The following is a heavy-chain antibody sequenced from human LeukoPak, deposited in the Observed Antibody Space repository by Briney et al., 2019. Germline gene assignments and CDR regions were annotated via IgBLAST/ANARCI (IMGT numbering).Heavy chain of an antibody. CDR1: GVAFSGYW. CDR3: ARDPSHEYGSGSYYNY. V-gene: IGHV3-7*01. Sequence: WGSLRLSCAGSGVAFSGYWMGLVRQAPVKGLEWVANIRQDGGEKYYVDSVKGRFTISRDNARNSLYLQMNSLRAEDTAVYYCARDPSHEYGSGSYYNYWGQGTLVTVSS. CDR2: IRQDGGEK. J-gene: IGHJ4*02. D-gene: IGHD3-10*01.